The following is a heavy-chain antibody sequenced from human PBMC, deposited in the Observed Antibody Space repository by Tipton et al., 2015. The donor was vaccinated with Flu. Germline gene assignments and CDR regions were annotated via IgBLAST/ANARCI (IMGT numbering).Heavy chain of an antibody. CDR3: ARDRGVAYFDSSGYYPHAFDI. D-gene: IGHD3-22*01. V-gene: IGHV4-39*07. Sequence: LRLSCTVSGGSISSSNYYWGWIRQPPGKGLEWIGNIYYSGSTYYNPSLKSRVTISVDMSKNQFSLKLSSVTAADTAVYYCARDRGVAYFDSSGYYPHAFDIWGQGTMVTVSP. CDR1: GGSISSSNYY. J-gene: IGHJ3*02. CDR2: IYYSGST.